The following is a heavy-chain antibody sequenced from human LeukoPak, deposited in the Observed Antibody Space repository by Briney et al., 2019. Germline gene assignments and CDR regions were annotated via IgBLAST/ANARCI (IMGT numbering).Heavy chain of an antibody. D-gene: IGHD5-24*01. CDR2: ISGSGSGGST. Sequence: GGSLRLSCAASGFTFNSYWIHWVRQAPGKGLEWVSSISGSGSGGSTYYADSVKGRFTIPRDNSKNTLYLQMNSLRVEDTAVYYCAKSGYNRFDYWGQGTLVTVSS. J-gene: IGHJ4*02. V-gene: IGHV3-23*01. CDR1: GFTFNSYW. CDR3: AKSGYNRFDY.